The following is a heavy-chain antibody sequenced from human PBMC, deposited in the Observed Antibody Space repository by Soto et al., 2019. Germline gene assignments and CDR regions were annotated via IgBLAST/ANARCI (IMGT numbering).Heavy chain of an antibody. CDR1: GFTVSVNL. CDR2: INSGGST. J-gene: IGHJ6*02. CDR3: VRENYYYGMDV. Sequence: PGGSLRLSCAASGFTVSVNLMNWVRQAPGKGLEWVSVINSGGSTDYADSVKGRFTISRDISRNTRYLQMNSLRAEDTAVYYCVRENYYYGMDVWGQGTTVTVSS. V-gene: IGHV3-66*01.